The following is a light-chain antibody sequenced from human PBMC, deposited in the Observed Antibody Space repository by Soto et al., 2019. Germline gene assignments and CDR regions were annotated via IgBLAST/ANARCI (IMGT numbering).Light chain of an antibody. CDR2: DVS. Sequence: EIVLTQSPVTLSLSPGERATLSCRASQSVDNYLAWYQQKPGQAPRLLIYDVSNRATGIPARFSGSGSGTDFTLTISSLEPGDFAIYYCQQYGSSPLTFGLGTRVEIK. CDR3: QQYGSSPLT. V-gene: IGKV3-11*01. CDR1: QSVDNY. J-gene: IGKJ1*01.